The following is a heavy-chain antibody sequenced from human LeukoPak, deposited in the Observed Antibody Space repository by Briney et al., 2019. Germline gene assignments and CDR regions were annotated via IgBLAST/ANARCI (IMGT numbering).Heavy chain of an antibody. CDR1: RFTFSSYG. Sequence: GGSLRLSCAASRFTFSSYGMHWVRQAPGKGLEWVAYIQYDGSNAQYADSVKGRFSISRDSSKNILYLQMNSLRAEDTAVYYCARENGNYGYYYYYYYMDVWGKGTTVTVSS. CDR2: IQYDGSNA. J-gene: IGHJ6*03. CDR3: ARENGNYGYYYYYYYMDV. V-gene: IGHV3-30*12. D-gene: IGHD1-7*01.